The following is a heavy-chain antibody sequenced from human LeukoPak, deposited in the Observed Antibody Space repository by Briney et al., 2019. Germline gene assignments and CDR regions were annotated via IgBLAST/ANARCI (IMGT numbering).Heavy chain of an antibody. CDR1: GYTFTSYY. J-gene: IGHJ5*02. CDR3: ARGYSGSYWRGNWFDP. Sequence: ASVKVSCKASGYTFTSYYMHWVRQAPGQGLEWMGIINPSGGSTSYAQKFQGRVTMTRDTPTSTVYMELSSLRSEDTAVYYCARGYSGSYWRGNWFDPWGQGTLVTVSS. V-gene: IGHV1-46*01. CDR2: INPSGGST. D-gene: IGHD1-26*01.